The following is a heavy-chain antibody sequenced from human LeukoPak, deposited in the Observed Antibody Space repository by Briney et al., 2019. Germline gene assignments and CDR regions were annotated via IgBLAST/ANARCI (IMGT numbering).Heavy chain of an antibody. Sequence: SQTLSLTCAISGDSVSSNSVAWNWIRQSPSRGLEWLGRTYYRSKLYNDYAVFVKSRITVNPDTSKNQFSLQLTPATPEDTAVYYCARDTITGDFDYWGQGTLVTVSS. CDR2: TYYRSKLYN. J-gene: IGHJ4*02. CDR1: GDSVSSNSVA. D-gene: IGHD5-12*01. V-gene: IGHV6-1*01. CDR3: ARDTITGDFDY.